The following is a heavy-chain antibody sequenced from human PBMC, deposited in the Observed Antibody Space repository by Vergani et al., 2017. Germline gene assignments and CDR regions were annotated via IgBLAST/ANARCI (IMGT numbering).Heavy chain of an antibody. CDR1: GYTFTSYA. V-gene: IGHV1-3*01. D-gene: IGHD6-19*01. J-gene: IGHJ4*02. CDR2: INAGNGNT. CDR3: ARDGAYSSGWPHYFDY. Sequence: QVQLVQSGAEVKQPGASVKVSCKASGYTFTSYAMHWVRQAPGQRLEWIGWINAGNGNTKYSQKFQGRVTITRDTSASTAYMELSSLRSEDTAVYYCARDGAYSSGWPHYFDYWGQGTLVTVSS.